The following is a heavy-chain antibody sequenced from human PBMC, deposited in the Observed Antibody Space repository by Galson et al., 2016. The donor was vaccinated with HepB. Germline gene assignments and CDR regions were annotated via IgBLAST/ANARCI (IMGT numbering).Heavy chain of an antibody. CDR1: GYTFTSYY. CDR2: INPSGGNT. D-gene: IGHD3-10*01. Sequence: SVKVSCKASGYTFTSYYLHWGRQAPGQGLEWMGIINPSGGNTSYAQKFQGRVTMTRDTSTSTVYMELSSLRSEDTAVYYCGRDRLPKIGGVIIRTNWFDPWGQGTLVTVSS. CDR3: GRDRLPKIGGVIIRTNWFDP. J-gene: IGHJ5*02. V-gene: IGHV1-46*01.